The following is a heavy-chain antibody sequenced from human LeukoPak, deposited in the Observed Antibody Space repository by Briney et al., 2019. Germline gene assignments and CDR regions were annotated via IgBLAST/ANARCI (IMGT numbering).Heavy chain of an antibody. CDR3: AKKAEYYDSSGYSPYWYFDL. J-gene: IGHJ2*01. D-gene: IGHD3-22*01. CDR2: ISGSSGST. CDR1: GFSFSNHG. V-gene: IGHV3-23*01. Sequence: AGGSLRLSCAASGFSFSNHGIHWVRQAPGKVLEGVSAISGSSGSTYYADSVKGRFTISRDNSKNTLYRQMNSLRAEDTAVYYCAKKAEYYDSSGYSPYWYFDLWGRGTLVTVSS.